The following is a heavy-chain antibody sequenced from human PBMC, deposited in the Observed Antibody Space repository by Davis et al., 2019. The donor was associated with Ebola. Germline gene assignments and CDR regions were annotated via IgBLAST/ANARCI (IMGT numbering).Heavy chain of an antibody. Sequence: GGSLRLSCAASGFTFSDYYMSWIRQPPGKGLEWVSSISGGGDNTFFADSLKGRFTISRDNSKNTLFLQMNSLRAEDTAIYYCARALCTSAYCPIDDWGQGTLVTVSS. V-gene: IGHV3-23*01. CDR3: ARALCTSAYCPIDD. D-gene: IGHD2-2*01. J-gene: IGHJ4*02. CDR1: GFTFSDYY. CDR2: ISGGGDNT.